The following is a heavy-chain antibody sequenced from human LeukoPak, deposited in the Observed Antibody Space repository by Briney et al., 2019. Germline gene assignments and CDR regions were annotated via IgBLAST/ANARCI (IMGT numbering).Heavy chain of an antibody. CDR1: GASIRSGDHH. V-gene: IGHV4-30-4*08. J-gene: IGHJ4*02. CDR2: IYFSGSR. CDR3: ARGGGGYTLYSFDY. D-gene: IGHD3-22*01. Sequence: SETLSLTCSVSGASIRSGDHHWSWLRQSPGKGLEWIGYIYFSGSRSSNRSLRSRLTISVDTSKYQFSLKLNSVTAADTALYYCARGGGGYTLYSFDYWGQGALVTVSS.